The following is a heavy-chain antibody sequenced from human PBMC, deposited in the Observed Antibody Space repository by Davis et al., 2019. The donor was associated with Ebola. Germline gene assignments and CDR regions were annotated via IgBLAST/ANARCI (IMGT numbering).Heavy chain of an antibody. CDR1: GFTFSSYW. CDR3: ARVLGDIVVVPAAYDY. CDR2: IKQDGSEK. J-gene: IGHJ4*02. D-gene: IGHD2-2*01. V-gene: IGHV3-7*01. Sequence: GGSLRLSCAASGFTFSSYWMSWVRQAPGKGLEWVANIKQDGSEKYYVDSVKGRFTISRDNAKNSLYLQMNSLRAEDTAVYYCARVLGDIVVVPAAYDYWGQGTLVTVSS.